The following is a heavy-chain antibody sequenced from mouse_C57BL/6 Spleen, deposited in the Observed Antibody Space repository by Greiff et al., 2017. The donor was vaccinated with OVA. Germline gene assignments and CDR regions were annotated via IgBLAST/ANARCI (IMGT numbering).Heavy chain of an antibody. CDR1: GFTFSNYW. Sequence: EVKVEESGGGLMQPGGSMKLSCVASGFTFSNYWMNWVRQSPEKGLEWVAQIRLKSDNYATHYAESVKGRFTISRDDSKSSVYLQMNNLRAEDTGIYYCIRQLSDFDYWGQGTTLTVSS. V-gene: IGHV6-3*01. D-gene: IGHD3-2*02. CDR3: IRQLSDFDY. J-gene: IGHJ2*01. CDR2: IRLKSDNYAT.